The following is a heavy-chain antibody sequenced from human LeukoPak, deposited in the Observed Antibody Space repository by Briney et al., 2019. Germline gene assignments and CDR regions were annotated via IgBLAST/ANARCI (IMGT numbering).Heavy chain of an antibody. CDR3: ARDPSLAAAGAVDY. V-gene: IGHV6-1*01. CDR2: TYYRSKWYD. Sequence: SQTLSLTCALSGDSVSSKSAAWNWIRQSPSRGLEWLGRTYYRSKWYDDYAVSVKSRITINADTSKNQFSLHLNSVTPEDTAVYYCARDPSLAAAGAVDYWGQGTLVTVSS. CDR1: GDSVSSKSAA. J-gene: IGHJ4*02. D-gene: IGHD6-13*01.